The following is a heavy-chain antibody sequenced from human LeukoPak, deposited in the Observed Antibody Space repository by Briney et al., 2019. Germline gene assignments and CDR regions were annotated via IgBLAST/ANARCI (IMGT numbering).Heavy chain of an antibody. CDR2: IYYTGNT. D-gene: IGHD4-17*01. CDR3: ARGDPSDCGDYPRGYDLYYYYMDV. J-gene: IGHJ6*03. V-gene: IGHV4-59*08. Sequence: PSETLSLTCTVSGGSISNYYWSWLRQSPGKGLEWVGYIYYTGNTNYNPSLESRVIISVDTSKNQSSLKLSSVTDEHTAVYYCARGDPSDCGDYPRGYDLYYYYMDVWGKGTTVTVSS. CDR1: GGSISNYY.